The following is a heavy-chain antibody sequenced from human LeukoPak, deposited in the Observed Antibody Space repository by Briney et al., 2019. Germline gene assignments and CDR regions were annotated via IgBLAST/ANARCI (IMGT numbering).Heavy chain of an antibody. V-gene: IGHV4-59*01. CDR3: ARSTGGWSYFDY. D-gene: IGHD6-19*01. CDR1: GGSISSNY. J-gene: IGHJ4*02. Sequence: PSETLSLTCTVSGGSISSNYWSWIRQPPGKGLERIGYIYDSGTTNYNPSLKSRATISEDTSKNQFSLKLSSVTAADTAVYYCARSTGGWSYFDYWGQGTLVTVSS. CDR2: IYDSGTT.